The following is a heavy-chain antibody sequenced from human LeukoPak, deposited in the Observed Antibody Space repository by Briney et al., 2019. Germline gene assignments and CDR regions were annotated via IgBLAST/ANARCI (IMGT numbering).Heavy chain of an antibody. D-gene: IGHD3-10*01. V-gene: IGHV4-39*07. J-gene: IGHJ6*03. CDR2: IYYSGST. CDR3: ARGHRGFGEWQYYYYYYYMDV. CDR1: GGSISRSRDY. Sequence: PSETLSLTCTVSGGSISRSRDYWGWIRQPPGKGLEWIGSIYYSGSTYYNPSLKSRVTISGDTSKNQFSLKLSSVTAADTAVYYCARGHRGFGEWQYYYYYYYMDVWGKGTTVTISS.